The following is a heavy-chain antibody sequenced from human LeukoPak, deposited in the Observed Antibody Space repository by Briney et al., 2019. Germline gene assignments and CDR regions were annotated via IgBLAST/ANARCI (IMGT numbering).Heavy chain of an antibody. D-gene: IGHD3-22*01. CDR3: ARAGQGYYSDTSAYSFDY. V-gene: IGHV1-18*01. J-gene: IGHJ4*02. CDR1: GYTFTNFG. CDR2: ISAYNGNP. Sequence: ASVKVSCRASGYTFTNFGISWVRQAPGQGLEWIAWISAYNGNPTYAQKLQGRVTVTTDTSTNTAYMELRSLTSDDTAVYFCARAGQGYYSDTSAYSFDYWGQGTLVTVSS.